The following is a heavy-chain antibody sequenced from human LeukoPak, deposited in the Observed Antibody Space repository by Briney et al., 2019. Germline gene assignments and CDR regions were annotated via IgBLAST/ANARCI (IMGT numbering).Heavy chain of an antibody. V-gene: IGHV4-59*01. CDR2: SYHSGST. D-gene: IGHD1-26*01. CDR1: TDSTNIYY. Sequence: SETLSLTCSVSTDSTNIYYWSWIRQSPGKGLEWIGYSYHSGSTDYNPSFKSRATIPVDTSKKQFSLKLTAVTVAAPAMYSCVRVRWERLGPYFDDWGQGAFVIVSS. J-gene: IGHJ4*02. CDR3: VRVRWERLGPYFDD.